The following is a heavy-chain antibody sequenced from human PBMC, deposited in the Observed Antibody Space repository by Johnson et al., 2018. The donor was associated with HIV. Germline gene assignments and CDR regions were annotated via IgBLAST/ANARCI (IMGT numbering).Heavy chain of an antibody. V-gene: IGHV3-64*01. CDR1: GFTFSSYA. D-gene: IGHD1-26*01. Sequence: VQLVESGGGLVQPGGSLRLSCSASGFTFSSYAMHWVRQAPGKGLEYFSAISNNGDSTSYANSVKDRFTISRDNSKNTLYLQMGSLRAEDMAVYYCARVRVGAFDIWGQGTMVTVSS. CDR3: ARVRVGAFDI. J-gene: IGHJ3*02. CDR2: ISNNGDST.